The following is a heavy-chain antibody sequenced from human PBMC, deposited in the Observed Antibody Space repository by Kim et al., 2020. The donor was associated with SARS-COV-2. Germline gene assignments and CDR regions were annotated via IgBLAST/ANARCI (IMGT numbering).Heavy chain of an antibody. CDR2: IIPIFGTA. D-gene: IGHD1-1*01. CDR1: GGTFSSYA. CDR3: ARIGGHTTRFDY. Sequence: SVKVSCKASGGTFSSYAISWVRQAPGQGLEWMGGIIPIFGTANYAQKFQGRVTITADESTSTGYMELSSLRSEDTAVYYCARIGGHTTRFDYWGQGTLVTVSS. J-gene: IGHJ4*02. V-gene: IGHV1-69*13.